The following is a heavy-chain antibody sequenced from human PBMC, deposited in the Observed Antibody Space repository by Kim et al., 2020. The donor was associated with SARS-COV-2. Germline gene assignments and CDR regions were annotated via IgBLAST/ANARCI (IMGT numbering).Heavy chain of an antibody. J-gene: IGHJ5*01. CDR2: ISGSGDKV. CDR3: AKEVPHHYSLSFGFAGGLES. D-gene: IGHD3-10*01. Sequence: GGSLRLSCAVSGFTFSDYAMNWVRLAPGKGLEWVSSISGSGDKVNYAESAKDRFHISRDNSQNMLYLQMNSLRVDDTAVYYCAKEVPHHYSLSFGFAGGLESWGHGSLVTVSS. V-gene: IGHV3-23*01. CDR1: GFTFSDYA.